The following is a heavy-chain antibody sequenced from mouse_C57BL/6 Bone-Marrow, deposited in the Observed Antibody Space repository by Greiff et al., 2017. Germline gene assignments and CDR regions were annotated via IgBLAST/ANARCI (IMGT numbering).Heavy chain of an antibody. V-gene: IGHV1-76*01. J-gene: IGHJ3*01. Sequence: VKLQESGAELVRPGASVKLSCKASGYTFTDYYINWVKQRPGQGLEWIARIYPGSGNTYYNEKFKGKATLTAEKSSSTAYMQLSSLTSEDSAVYFCANSNLFAYWGQGTLVTVSA. CDR2: IYPGSGNT. CDR3: ANSNLFAY. CDR1: GYTFTDYY. D-gene: IGHD2-5*01.